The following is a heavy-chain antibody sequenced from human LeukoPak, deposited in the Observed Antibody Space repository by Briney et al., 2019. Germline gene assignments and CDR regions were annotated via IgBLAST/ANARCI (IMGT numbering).Heavy chain of an antibody. CDR2: ISSGGSTI. Sequence: GRSLRPSCAASGFTFSTSSMNWVRQAPGKGLEWVSYISSGGSTIYYADSVKGRFTISRDNAKNSLYLQMNGLRDEDTALYYCAREGGFDYWGQGTLVTVSS. V-gene: IGHV3-48*02. D-gene: IGHD3-16*01. J-gene: IGHJ4*02. CDR3: AREGGFDY. CDR1: GFTFSTSS.